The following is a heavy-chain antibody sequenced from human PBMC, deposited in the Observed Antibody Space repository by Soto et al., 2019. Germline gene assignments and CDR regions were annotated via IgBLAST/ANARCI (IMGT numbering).Heavy chain of an antibody. Sequence: GXSVKVSCKASRGTFSSYAISWVRQAPGQGXXXXXXIXXXFGXXKYXXXXXXXVXXXRXXXARTAYMDLSRLRSEDTAVYYCARDISFDYWGQGTLVTVSS. CDR3: ARDISFDY. J-gene: IGHJ4*02. CDR1: RGTFSSYA. CDR2: IXXXFGXX. V-gene: IGHV1-69*05.